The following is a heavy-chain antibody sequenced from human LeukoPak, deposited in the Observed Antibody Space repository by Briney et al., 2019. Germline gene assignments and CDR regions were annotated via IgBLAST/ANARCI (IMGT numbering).Heavy chain of an antibody. Sequence: ASVKVSCKASGGTFSSYTISWVRQAPGQGLEWVGRINPNSGGTNYAQKFQGRVTMTRDTSISTAYMELSRLRSDDTAVYYCARGMERGLNCGGDCAIDYWGQGTLVTVSS. CDR2: INPNSGGT. CDR1: GGTFSSYT. D-gene: IGHD2-21*02. V-gene: IGHV1-2*06. J-gene: IGHJ4*02. CDR3: ARGMERGLNCGGDCAIDY.